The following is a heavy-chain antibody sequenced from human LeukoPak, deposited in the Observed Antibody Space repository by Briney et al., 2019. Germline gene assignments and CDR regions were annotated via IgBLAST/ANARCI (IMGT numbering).Heavy chain of an antibody. CDR1: GDSVSSNRAS. CDR3: SRSDGASDFDY. CDR2: TYYRSKWYN. J-gene: IGHJ4*02. V-gene: IGHV6-1*01. D-gene: IGHD5-24*01. Sequence: SQTLLLTCAISGDSVSSNRASWAWIRRSPSRGLEWLGRTYYRSKWYNDYAVSLKSRISINPDTSKNQFSLQLNSVTPEDTAVYYCSRSDGASDFDYWGQGTLVTVSS.